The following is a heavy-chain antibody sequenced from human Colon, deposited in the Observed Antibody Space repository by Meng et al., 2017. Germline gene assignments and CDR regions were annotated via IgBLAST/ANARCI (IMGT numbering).Heavy chain of an antibody. V-gene: IGHV4-61*08. CDR3: ARDNLLTSGSRFCFDY. CDR2: IYYTGTT. CDR1: GGSVTITGYY. Sequence: GAGRGGVRGGETLSLTCTVSGGSVTITGYYWSWIRQSPGKGLEWIGYIYYTGTTNYNPSLKSRVTISVNTSKNQFSLKLSSVTPADTAVYFCARDNLLTSGSRFCFDYWGQGALVTVFS. D-gene: IGHD6-19*01. J-gene: IGHJ4*02.